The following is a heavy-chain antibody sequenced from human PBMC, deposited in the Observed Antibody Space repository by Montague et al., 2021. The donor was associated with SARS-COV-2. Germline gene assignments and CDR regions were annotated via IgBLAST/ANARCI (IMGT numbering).Heavy chain of an antibody. CDR2: IDWDDDK. V-gene: IGHV2-70*01. J-gene: IGHJ6*02. CDR1: GFSLSTSGMC. Sequence: PALVKPTQTLTLTCTFSGFSLSTSGMCVSWIRQPPGKALEWLALIDWDDDKYYSTSLKTRLTISKDTSKNQVVLTMTNMDPVDTATYYCARTRYFGILYYYSGLDFWGQGTTVTVSS. CDR3: ARTRYFGILYYYSGLDF. D-gene: IGHD3-9*01.